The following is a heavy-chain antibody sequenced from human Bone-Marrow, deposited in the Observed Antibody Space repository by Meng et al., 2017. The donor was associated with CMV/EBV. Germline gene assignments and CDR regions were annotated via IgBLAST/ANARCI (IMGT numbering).Heavy chain of an antibody. CDR2: INHSGST. V-gene: IGHV4-34*01. CDR3: ARGDIVVVPAFDY. Sequence: CAVYGGSVSGYYWSWIRQPPGKGLEWIGEINHSGSTNYNPSLKSRVTISVDTSKNQFSLKLSSVTAADTAVYYCARGDIVVVPAFDYWGQGTLVTVSS. J-gene: IGHJ4*02. CDR1: GGSVSGYY. D-gene: IGHD2-2*01.